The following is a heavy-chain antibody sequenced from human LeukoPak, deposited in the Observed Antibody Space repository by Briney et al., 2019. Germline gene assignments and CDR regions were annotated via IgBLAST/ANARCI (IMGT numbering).Heavy chain of an antibody. CDR2: INPSGGST. D-gene: IGHD6-13*01. CDR1: GYTFTSYG. Sequence: ASVKVSCKASGYTFTSYGIIWVRQAPGQGLEWMGIINPSGGSTSYAQKFQGRVTMTRDTPTSTVYMELSSLRSEDTAVYYCARGLVAAAGPAGGDYWGQGTLVTVSS. J-gene: IGHJ4*02. CDR3: ARGLVAAAGPAGGDY. V-gene: IGHV1-46*01.